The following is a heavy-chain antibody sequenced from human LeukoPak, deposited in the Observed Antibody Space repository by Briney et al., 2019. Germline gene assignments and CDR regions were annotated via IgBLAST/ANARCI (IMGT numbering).Heavy chain of an antibody. CDR1: GYTFTGYY. CDR3: ARDPTYYYGSGSYYYYYMDV. Sequence: ASVKLSCKASGYTFTGYYMHWVRQPPGQGLEWMGWINPNSGGTTYAHKSQGRGTTTSDTSTSTADMELSRLRSDDTAVYYCARDPTYYYGSGSYYYYYMDVWGKGTTVTVSS. J-gene: IGHJ6*03. CDR2: INPNSGGT. D-gene: IGHD3-10*01. V-gene: IGHV1-2*02.